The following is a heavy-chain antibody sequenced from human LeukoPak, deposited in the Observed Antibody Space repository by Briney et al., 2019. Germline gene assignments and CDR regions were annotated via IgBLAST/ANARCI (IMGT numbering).Heavy chain of an antibody. Sequence: SETLSLTCSVSGDSISTYYWSWIRQPAGKGLEWIGRIYTTGSTNYSPSLKSRVTMSVDTSKNQFSLGLTSVTAADTAVYYCARAGREMYYDSLTSSYRDYYNYGLDVWGQGTRVTVSS. J-gene: IGHJ6*02. CDR2: IYTTGST. CDR1: GDSISTYY. CDR3: ARAGREMYYDSLTSSYRDYYNYGLDV. V-gene: IGHV4-4*07. D-gene: IGHD3-9*01.